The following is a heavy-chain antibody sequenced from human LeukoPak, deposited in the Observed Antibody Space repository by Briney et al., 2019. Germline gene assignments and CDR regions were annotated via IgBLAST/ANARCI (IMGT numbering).Heavy chain of an antibody. CDR1: GFNFSNYN. D-gene: IGHD2-15*01. CDR3: ARSSTWPAEYFHY. J-gene: IGHJ1*01. Sequence: GGSLRLSCAASGFNFSNYNMNWVRQAPGKGLEWVSHITSTSRTMNYADSVKGRFTISRDNAKNSLYLQMNSLRAEDTAVYYCARSSTWPAEYFHYWGQGALVTVSS. V-gene: IGHV3-48*04. CDR2: ITSTSRTM.